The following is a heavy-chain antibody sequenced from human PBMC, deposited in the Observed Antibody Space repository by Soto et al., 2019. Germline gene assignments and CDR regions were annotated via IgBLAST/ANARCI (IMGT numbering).Heavy chain of an antibody. V-gene: IGHV3-48*01. J-gene: IGHJ6*03. CDR2: ISSSSSTI. CDR3: ARACWPCSGCYTDV. CDR1: GFTFSSYS. Sequence: GGSLRLSCAASGFTFSSYSMNWVRQAPGKGLEWVSYISSSSSTIYYADSVKGRFTISRDNAKNSLYLQMNSLRAEDTAVYYWARACWPCSGCYTDVWGKGTTVTVSS. D-gene: IGHD3-10*02.